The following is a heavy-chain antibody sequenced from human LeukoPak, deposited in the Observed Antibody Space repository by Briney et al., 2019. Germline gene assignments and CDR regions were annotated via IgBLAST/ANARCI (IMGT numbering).Heavy chain of an antibody. CDR2: IYYSGST. Sequence: SETLSLTCTVSGGSISSYYWSWIRQPPGKGLEWIGYIYYSGSTNYNPSLKSRVTISVDTSKNQFSLKLSSVTAADTAVYYCARRSYSSSWYSGLDYYYYYGMDVWGQGTTVTVSS. CDR1: GGSISSYY. CDR3: ARRSYSSSWYSGLDYYYYYGMDV. J-gene: IGHJ6*02. D-gene: IGHD6-13*01. V-gene: IGHV4-59*08.